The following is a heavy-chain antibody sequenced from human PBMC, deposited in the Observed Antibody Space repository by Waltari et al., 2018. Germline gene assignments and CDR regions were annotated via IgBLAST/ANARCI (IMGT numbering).Heavy chain of an antibody. Sequence: QVQLQESGPGLVKPSETLSLTCTVSGGPISSYYWSWIRQPAGKGLEWIGRIYTSGSTNYNPSLKSRVTMSVDTSKNQFSLKLSSVTAADTAVYYCARFRNYDFWSGYYTGWFDPWGQGTLVTVSS. D-gene: IGHD3-3*01. V-gene: IGHV4-4*07. CDR3: ARFRNYDFWSGYYTGWFDP. J-gene: IGHJ5*02. CDR2: IYTSGST. CDR1: GGPISSYY.